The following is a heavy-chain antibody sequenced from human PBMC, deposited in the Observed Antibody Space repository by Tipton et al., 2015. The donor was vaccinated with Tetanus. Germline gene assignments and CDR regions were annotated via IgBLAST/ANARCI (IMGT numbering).Heavy chain of an antibody. D-gene: IGHD6-13*01. CDR3: ARGGIAAAGGGLDY. V-gene: IGHV4-59*02. CDR2: NYYSGST. J-gene: IGHJ4*02. CDR1: GFSVSRYY. Sequence: LRLSCAASGFSVSRYYMNWVRQAPGKGLEWIGYNYYSGSTNYNPSLKSRVTISVDTSKNQFSLKLSSVTAADTAVYYCARGGIAAAGGGLDYWGQGTLVTVSS.